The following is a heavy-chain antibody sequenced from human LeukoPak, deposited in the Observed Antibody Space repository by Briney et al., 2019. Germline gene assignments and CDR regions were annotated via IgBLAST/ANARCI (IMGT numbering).Heavy chain of an antibody. CDR1: GFTFSSYA. D-gene: IGHD5/OR15-5a*01. CDR3: VKRVHQSKYFDY. Sequence: PGGSLRLSCAASGFTFSSYAMSWVRQAPGKGLEWVSAISGSGGSTYYADSVKGRFTISRDNSKNTLYLQMNSLRAEDTAVYYCVKRVHQSKYFDYWGQGTLVTVSS. J-gene: IGHJ4*02. V-gene: IGHV3-23*01. CDR2: ISGSGGST.